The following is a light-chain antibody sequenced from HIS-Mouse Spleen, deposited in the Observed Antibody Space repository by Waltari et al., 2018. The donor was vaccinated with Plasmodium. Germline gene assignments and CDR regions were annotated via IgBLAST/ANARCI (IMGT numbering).Light chain of an antibody. V-gene: IGKV3-15*01. J-gene: IGKJ2*01. CDR2: GAS. CDR3: QQYNNWPPYT. CDR1: HSDSSN. Sequence: EIVLTQSPATLSVSPGETATLYCRASHSDSSNLAWYQQKPGQAPRLLIYGASTSSTSIPARFSSSGSGTEFTLTISSLQSEDFAVYYCQQYNNWPPYTFGQGTKLEIK.